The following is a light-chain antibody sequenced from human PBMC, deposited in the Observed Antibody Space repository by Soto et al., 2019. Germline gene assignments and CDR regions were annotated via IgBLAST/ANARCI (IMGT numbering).Light chain of an antibody. J-gene: IGKJ4*01. CDR3: QQYNGYPLT. V-gene: IGKV1-5*01. CDR1: QTLRTW. Sequence: DIQMTQSPSTLSASVGDRVTITCRASQTLRTWLAWYQQKPGKAPKLLIYDVSILQSGVPSRFSGGGSGTEFTLTISSLQPDDFATYYCQQYNGYPLTFGGGTKVEFK. CDR2: DVS.